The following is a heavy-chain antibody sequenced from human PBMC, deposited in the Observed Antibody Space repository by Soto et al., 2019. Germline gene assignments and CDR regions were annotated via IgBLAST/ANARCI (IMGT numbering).Heavy chain of an antibody. CDR1: GGSFSGYY. V-gene: IGHV4-34*01. J-gene: IGHJ6*03. D-gene: IGHD2-15*01. CDR3: ARYCSGGSCYPYYYYKDV. Sequence: SETLSLTCAVYGGSFSGYYWSWIRQPPGKGLEWIGEINHSGSTNYNPSLKSRVTISVDTSKNQFSLKLSSVTAADTAVYYCARYCSGGSCYPYYYYKDVWGKGTTVTVSS. CDR2: INHSGST.